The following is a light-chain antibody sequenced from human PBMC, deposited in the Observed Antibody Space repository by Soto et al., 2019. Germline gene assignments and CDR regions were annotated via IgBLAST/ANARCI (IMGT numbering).Light chain of an antibody. J-gene: IGLJ1*01. CDR1: SSDVGAYNY. CDR2: DVN. CDR3: SSYAKSNTYV. Sequence: QSVLTQPPSASGSPGQSVTIACTGTSSDVGAYNYVSWYQQHPGRAPRRIIYDVNQRPSGVPDRFSGSKSGNTASLTVSGLQAEDEADYYCSSYAKSNTYVFGPGTKLTV. V-gene: IGLV2-8*01.